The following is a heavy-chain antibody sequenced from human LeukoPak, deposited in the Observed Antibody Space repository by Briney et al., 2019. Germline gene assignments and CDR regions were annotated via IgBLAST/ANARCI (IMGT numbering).Heavy chain of an antibody. CDR1: GGSISSGDYY. V-gene: IGHV4-30-4*08. Sequence: SETLSLTCTVSGGSISSGDYYWSWIRQPPGKGLEWIGYIYYSGSTYYNPSLKSRVTISVDGSKNQFSLKLSSVTAADTAVYYCATSPGYCSSTSCYTYYYYYYMDVWGKGTTVTVSS. J-gene: IGHJ6*03. D-gene: IGHD2-2*02. CDR2: IYYSGST. CDR3: ATSPGYCSSTSCYTYYYYYYMDV.